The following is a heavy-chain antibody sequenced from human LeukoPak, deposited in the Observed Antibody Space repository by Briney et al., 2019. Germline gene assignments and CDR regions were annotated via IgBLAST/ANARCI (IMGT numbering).Heavy chain of an antibody. Sequence: PGGPLRLSCAASGFTFSSYAMHWVRQAPGKGLEWVAVISYDGSNKYYADSVKGRFTISRDNSKNTLYLQMNSLRAEDTAVYYCARSYSSGWPLDYWGQGTLVTVSS. CDR2: ISYDGSNK. J-gene: IGHJ4*02. V-gene: IGHV3-30*04. CDR1: GFTFSSYA. D-gene: IGHD6-19*01. CDR3: ARSYSSGWPLDY.